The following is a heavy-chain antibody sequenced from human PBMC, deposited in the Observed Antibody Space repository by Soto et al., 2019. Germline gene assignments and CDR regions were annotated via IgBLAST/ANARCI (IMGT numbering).Heavy chain of an antibody. CDR2: ISGSGGLT. D-gene: IGHD1-1*01. CDR1: GFTFSSYA. Sequence: EVQLLESGGGLVQPGGSLRLSCAASGFTFSSYAMSWVRQAPGKGLEWVSTISGSGGLTYYADSGKGRFTISRDNSKNTLYLQTQSLRADDTAVYYCAKDQLTYGPEFFDHWGQGTLVTVSS. V-gene: IGHV3-23*01. J-gene: IGHJ4*02. CDR3: AKDQLTYGPEFFDH.